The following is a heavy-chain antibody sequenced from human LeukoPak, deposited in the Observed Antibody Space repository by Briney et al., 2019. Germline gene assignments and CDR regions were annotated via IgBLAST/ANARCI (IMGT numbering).Heavy chain of an antibody. CDR2: IYYSGST. D-gene: IGHD3/OR15-3a*01. CDR1: GGSISSGDYY. CDR3: ARDWTGTVPYFDY. Sequence: SETLSLTCTVSGGSISSGDYYWSWIRQPPGKGLEWIGYIYYSGSTYYNPSLKSRVTISVDTSKNQFSLKLSSVTAADTAVYYCARDWTGTVPYFDYWGQGTLVTVSS. V-gene: IGHV4-30-4*08. J-gene: IGHJ4*02.